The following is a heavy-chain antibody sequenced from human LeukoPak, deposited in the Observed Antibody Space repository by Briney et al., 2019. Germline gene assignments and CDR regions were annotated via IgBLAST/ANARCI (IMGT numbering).Heavy chain of an antibody. D-gene: IGHD2-2*01. Sequence: SVKVSCKASGGTFSSYAISWVRQAPGQGLEWMGGIIPIFGTANYAQKFQGRVTITTDESTSTAYMELSSLRSEDTAVYYCATSGPIVVVPADIDSYYYYYMDVWGKGTTVTVSS. V-gene: IGHV1-69*05. CDR1: GGTFSSYA. CDR3: ATSGPIVVVPADIDSYYYYYMDV. J-gene: IGHJ6*03. CDR2: IIPIFGTA.